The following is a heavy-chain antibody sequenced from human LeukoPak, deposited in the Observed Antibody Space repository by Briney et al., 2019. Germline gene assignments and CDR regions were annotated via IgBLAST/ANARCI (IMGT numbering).Heavy chain of an antibody. D-gene: IGHD6-19*01. V-gene: IGHV3-53*01. J-gene: IGHJ4*02. CDR1: GFTVSTNY. Sequence: GGSLRLSCAASGFTVSTNYKSWVRQAPGKGLEWVSLIYSASSTYYADSVKGRFTISRDNSKNTLYLQMNSLRAEDTAMYYCARVLASSAGWEFDYWGQGTLVTVSS. CDR2: IYSASST. CDR3: ARVLASSAGWEFDY.